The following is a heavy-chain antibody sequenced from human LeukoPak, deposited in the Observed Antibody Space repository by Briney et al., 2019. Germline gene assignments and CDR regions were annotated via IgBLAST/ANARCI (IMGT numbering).Heavy chain of an antibody. CDR2: IRSKGNNYAT. Sequence: GGSLRLSCAASGFTFSGSAIHWVRQASGKGLEWVGRIRSKGNNYATTYGASVRGRFTFSRDDSKNTAYLQMNSLKTEDTAVYYCTRSLYYDSWSGYFGGEDFDYWGQGTLVTVSS. CDR1: GFTFSGSA. D-gene: IGHD3-3*01. V-gene: IGHV3-73*01. CDR3: TRSLYYDSWSGYFGGEDFDY. J-gene: IGHJ4*02.